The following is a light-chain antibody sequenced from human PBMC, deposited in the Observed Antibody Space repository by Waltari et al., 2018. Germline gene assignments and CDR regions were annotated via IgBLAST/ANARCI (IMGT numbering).Light chain of an antibody. CDR3: QNHERLPAT. CDR2: QAS. CDR1: QSVSKF. V-gene: IGKV3-20*01. J-gene: IGKJ1*01. Sequence: ELVLTQSPGTLSLSPGERATLACRASQSVSKFLAWYQQKPGQAPRLLIYQASNRATGIPDRFSGSGSGTDFSLTISRLEPEDFAVYYCQNHERLPATFGQVTKVEI.